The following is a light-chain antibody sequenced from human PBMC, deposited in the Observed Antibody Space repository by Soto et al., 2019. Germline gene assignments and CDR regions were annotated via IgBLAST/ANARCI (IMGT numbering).Light chain of an antibody. Sequence: DIQVTQSPSTLSASVGDRVSITCRASQNIIRWLAWYQQKPGKAPRLLIYDASSLESGVPSRFGGSGSGTEFTLTISSLQPDDSATYYCQQYNAYSVTFGGGTKVEIK. J-gene: IGKJ4*01. CDR2: DAS. CDR1: QNIIRW. CDR3: QQYNAYSVT. V-gene: IGKV1-5*01.